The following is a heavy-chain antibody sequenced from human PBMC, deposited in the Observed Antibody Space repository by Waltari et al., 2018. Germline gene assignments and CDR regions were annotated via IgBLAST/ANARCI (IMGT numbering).Heavy chain of an antibody. J-gene: IGHJ4*02. CDR3: TTLARGESGDY. D-gene: IGHD3-10*01. Sequence: EVQLVESGGGLVKPGGSLRLSCAASGFTFSSYSMNWVRQAPGKVLEWVSSISSSSSYIYYAYSVKGRFTISRDNAKNSLYLQMNNLRAEDTAVYYCTTLARGESGDYWGQGTLVTVSS. CDR1: GFTFSSYS. CDR2: ISSSSSYI. V-gene: IGHV3-21*01.